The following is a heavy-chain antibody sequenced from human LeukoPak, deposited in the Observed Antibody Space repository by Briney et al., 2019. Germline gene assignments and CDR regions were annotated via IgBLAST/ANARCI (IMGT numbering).Heavy chain of an antibody. J-gene: IGHJ3*02. CDR1: GFTFSSYN. Sequence: GGSLRLSCAASGFTFSSYNMDWVRQAPGKGLEWVSSISSSSSYIYYADSVKGRFTISRDNAKNSLYLQMNSLRAEDTAVYYCARDGVEDSRSHAFDIWGQGTMVTVSS. CDR3: ARDGVEDSRSHAFDI. D-gene: IGHD2-15*01. V-gene: IGHV3-21*01. CDR2: ISSSSSYI.